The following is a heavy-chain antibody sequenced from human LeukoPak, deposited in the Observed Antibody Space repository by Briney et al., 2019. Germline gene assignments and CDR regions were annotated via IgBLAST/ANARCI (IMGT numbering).Heavy chain of an antibody. CDR3: ARDPSSGWYGSNYFDY. CDR1: AFTFSSYW. Sequence: PGQSLRLACPASAFTFSSYWMSWVRQAAGKWLEWVANIKQDGSEKYYVDSGKGRFTISRDNAKNSLYLQMNSLRAEDTAVYYCARDPSSGWYGSNYFDYWGQGTLVTVSS. V-gene: IGHV3-7*05. J-gene: IGHJ4*02. CDR2: IKQDGSEK. D-gene: IGHD6-19*01.